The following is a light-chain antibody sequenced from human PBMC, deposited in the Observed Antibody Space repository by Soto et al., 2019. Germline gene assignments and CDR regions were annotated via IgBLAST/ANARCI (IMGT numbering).Light chain of an antibody. J-gene: IGKJ1*01. V-gene: IGKV3-20*01. CDR2: GAS. CDR3: QQYGNSRWT. Sequence: EIVLTQSPGTLSLSQGERATLSYRASQRVSSRYLAWYQQKPGQGPRLLISGASTRATSIPDRFSGSVSVTDFTLTISRLEPEDFAVYYCQQYGNSRWTFGQGTKVDIK. CDR1: QRVSSRY.